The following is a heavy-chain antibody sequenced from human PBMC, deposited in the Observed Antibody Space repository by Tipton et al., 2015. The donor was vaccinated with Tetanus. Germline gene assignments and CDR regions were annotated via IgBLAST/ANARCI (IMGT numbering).Heavy chain of an antibody. D-gene: IGHD1/OR15-1a*01. V-gene: IGHV1-69*06. CDR1: GYTFTGYY. CDR3: AQNKRGDYYYYYGWDV. J-gene: IGHJ6*02. CDR2: LIPMFGTP. Sequence: QLVQSGAGVKKPGASVKVSCKASGYTFTGYYMHWVRQAPGQGLEWMGGLIPMFGTPKYAQKFQDRVTMSADRSTSTFYMELSRLTSEDTATYYCAQNKRGDYYYYYGWDVWGPGTTVTVSS.